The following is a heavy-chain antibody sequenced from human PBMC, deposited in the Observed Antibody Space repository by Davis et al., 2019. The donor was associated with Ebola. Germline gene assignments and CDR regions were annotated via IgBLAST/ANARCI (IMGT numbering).Heavy chain of an antibody. CDR3: AKDLGTSGILDY. CDR2: LGLSADT. J-gene: IGHJ4*02. CDR1: GFVFSSYV. V-gene: IGHV3-23*01. Sequence: GESLKISCAASGFVFSSYVMSWVRRAPGKGLEWVSTLGLSADTYYADSVKGRFTISRDNSKNTLHLQMNSLRVEDTAIYYCAKDLGTSGILDYWGQGTLVTVSS. D-gene: IGHD1-1*01.